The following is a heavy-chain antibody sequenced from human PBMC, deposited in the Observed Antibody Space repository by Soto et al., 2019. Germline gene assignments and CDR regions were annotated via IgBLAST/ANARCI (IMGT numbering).Heavy chain of an antibody. CDR1: GFSFSSYG. CDR2: IQGSGGSA. V-gene: IGHV3-23*01. D-gene: IGHD3-22*01. J-gene: IGHJ4*02. CDR3: EKWRAYYYDNSGYPDY. Sequence: EVQLLESGGGLVQPGGSLRLSCAASGFSFSSYGMSWVRQAPGKGLEWVSTIQGSGGSAYYADSLKGRFTISRDNSKNTLYLQMNSLRAEDTAVYYCEKWRAYYYDNSGYPDYWGQGTLVTFSS.